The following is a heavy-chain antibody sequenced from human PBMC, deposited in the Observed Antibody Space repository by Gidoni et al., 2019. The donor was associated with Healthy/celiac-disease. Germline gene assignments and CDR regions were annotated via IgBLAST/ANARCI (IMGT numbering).Heavy chain of an antibody. CDR2: IWYDGSNK. CDR3: ARDGGGVGAPIFDY. V-gene: IGHV3-33*01. D-gene: IGHD1-26*01. Sequence: QVQLVESGGGVVQPGRSLRLSCAASGFTFSSYGMHWVRQAPGKGLEWVAVIWYDGSNKYYADSVKGRFTISRDNSKNTLYLQMNSLRAEDTAVYYCARDGGGVGAPIFDYWGQGTLVTVSS. J-gene: IGHJ4*02. CDR1: GFTFSSYG.